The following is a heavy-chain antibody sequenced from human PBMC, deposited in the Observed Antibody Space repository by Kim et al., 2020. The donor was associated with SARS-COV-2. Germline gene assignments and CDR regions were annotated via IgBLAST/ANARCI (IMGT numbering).Heavy chain of an antibody. D-gene: IGHD3-10*01. V-gene: IGHV3-23*03. CDR3: AKREGYGSGSYYNHPFDY. CDR2: IYSGGSST. CDR1: GFTFSSYA. J-gene: IGHJ4*02. Sequence: GGSLRLSCAASGFTFSSYAMSWVRQAPGKGLEWVSVIYSGGSSTYYADSVKGRFTISRDNSKNTLYLQMNSLRAEDTAVSYCAKREGYGSGSYYNHPFDYWGQGTLVTVSS.